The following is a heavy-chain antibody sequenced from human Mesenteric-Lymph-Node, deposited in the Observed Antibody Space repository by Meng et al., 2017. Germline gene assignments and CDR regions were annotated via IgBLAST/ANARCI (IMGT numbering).Heavy chain of an antibody. J-gene: IGHJ4*02. V-gene: IGHV4-34*01. Sequence: QGQLNRVGACLFKPSETLSLTCAGYGGSFSGYDWSWIRQPPGKGLEWIGEINHSGSTNYNPSLKSRVTISVDTSKNQFSLKLSSVTAADTAVYYCARGFLSFVRVFDYWGQGTLVTVSS. CDR1: GGSFSGYD. D-gene: IGHD2/OR15-2a*01. CDR2: INHSGST. CDR3: ARGFLSFVRVFDY.